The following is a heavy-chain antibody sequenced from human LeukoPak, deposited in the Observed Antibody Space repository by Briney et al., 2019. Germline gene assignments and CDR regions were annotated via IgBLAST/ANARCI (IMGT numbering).Heavy chain of an antibody. Sequence: SETLSLTCTVSGGSISSYNSYWGWIRQPPGKGLEWIGSMYYSGSTYYNPSLKSRVTISVDTSKNQFSLKLTSVTAADTAAYYCARGQYQKGYYYYYGMDVWGQGTTVTVSS. CDR2: MYYSGST. CDR1: GGSISSYNSY. V-gene: IGHV4-39*01. D-gene: IGHD2-2*01. CDR3: ARGQYQKGYYYYYGMDV. J-gene: IGHJ6*02.